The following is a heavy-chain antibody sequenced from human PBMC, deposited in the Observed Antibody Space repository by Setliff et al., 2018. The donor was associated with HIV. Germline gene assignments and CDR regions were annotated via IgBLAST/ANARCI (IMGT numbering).Heavy chain of an antibody. V-gene: IGHV3-23*01. CDR3: ARVAVPGLAYFPH. Sequence: GGSLRLSCAASGFKFDDYGMSWVRQAPGKGLEWVSTISGSGSRTYYADSVKGRFTISRDNSKNTLYLQMSILRSEDTAVFYCARVAVPGLAYFPHWGQGTLVTVSS. D-gene: IGHD6-19*01. J-gene: IGHJ1*01. CDR1: GFKFDDYG. CDR2: ISGSGSRT.